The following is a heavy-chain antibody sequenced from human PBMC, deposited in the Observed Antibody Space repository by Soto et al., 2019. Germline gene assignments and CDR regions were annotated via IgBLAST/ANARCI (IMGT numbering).Heavy chain of an antibody. Sequence: GGSLRLSCSASGFTFSSYAMHWVRQAPGKGLEYVSAISSNGGSTYYADSAKGRFTISRDNSKNTLYLQMSSLRAEDTAVYYCVKGKVLRFLEWSPYYYYGMDVWGQGTTVTVSS. V-gene: IGHV3-64D*08. CDR3: VKGKVLRFLEWSPYYYYGMDV. CDR1: GFTFSSYA. CDR2: ISSNGGST. J-gene: IGHJ6*02. D-gene: IGHD3-3*01.